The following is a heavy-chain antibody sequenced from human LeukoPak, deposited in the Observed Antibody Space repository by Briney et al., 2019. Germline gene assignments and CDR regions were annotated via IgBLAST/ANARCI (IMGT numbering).Heavy chain of an antibody. Sequence: WETLSLTCIVSGGSISSSSYYWGWIRQPPGKGLEWIGSIYYSGSTYYNPSLESRVTIFVDTSKKQFSLKLSSVTAADTAVYYCARQDYYYGSGSFDYWGQGTLVTVSS. D-gene: IGHD3-22*01. J-gene: IGHJ4*02. CDR1: GGSISSSSYY. CDR3: ARQDYYYGSGSFDY. CDR2: IYYSGST. V-gene: IGHV4-39*01.